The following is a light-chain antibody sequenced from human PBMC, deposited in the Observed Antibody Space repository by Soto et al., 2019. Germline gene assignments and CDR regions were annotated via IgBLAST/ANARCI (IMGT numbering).Light chain of an antibody. V-gene: IGKV3-15*01. CDR2: HAS. CDR3: QQYDIWPLT. J-gene: IGKJ4*01. Sequence: EIVMTQSPATLSVTPGERATLSCRASQTFNSNLAWYQHKPGQAPRLLIYHASTRATGVPARFSGSGSGTELTLTISSLQSEDFAVYHCQQYDIWPLTFGGGTKVEIK. CDR1: QTFNSN.